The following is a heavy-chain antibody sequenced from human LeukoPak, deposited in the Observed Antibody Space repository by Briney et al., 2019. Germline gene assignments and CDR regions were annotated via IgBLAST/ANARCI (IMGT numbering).Heavy chain of an antibody. D-gene: IGHD3-16*01. CDR3: ARDGGMITFGGVMDY. Sequence: SETLSLTCTVSGGSISSSSYYWGWIRQPPGKGLECIGSIYYSGSTYYNPSLKSRVTISVDTSKNQFSLKLSFVTAADTAVYYCARDGGMITFGGVMDYWGQGTLVTVSS. J-gene: IGHJ4*02. CDR2: IYYSGST. V-gene: IGHV4-39*07. CDR1: GGSISSSSYY.